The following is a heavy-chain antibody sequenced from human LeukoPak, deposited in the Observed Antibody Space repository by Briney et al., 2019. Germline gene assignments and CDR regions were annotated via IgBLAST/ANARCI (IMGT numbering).Heavy chain of an antibody. CDR1: GFTFSSYA. D-gene: IGHD3-3*01. CDR3: ARRRDLLDY. CDR2: ISGSGGST. V-gene: IGHV3-23*01. Sequence: GGSLRLSCAASGFTFSSYAMSWVRQAPGKGLEWVSAISGSGGSTYYADSVKGRFTISRDNAKNSVYLQMNSLRAEDTAVYYCARRRDLLDYWGQGTLVTVSS. J-gene: IGHJ4*02.